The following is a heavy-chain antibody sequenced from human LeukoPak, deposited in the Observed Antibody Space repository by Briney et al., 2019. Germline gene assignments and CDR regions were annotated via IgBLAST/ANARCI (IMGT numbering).Heavy chain of an antibody. CDR2: ISYDGSNK. CDR1: GFTFSSYG. D-gene: IGHD2-21*02. Sequence: GGSLRLSCAASGFTFSSYGMHWVRQAPGKGLEWVAVISYDGSNKYYADSVKGRFTISRDNSKNTLYLQMNSLRAEDTAVYYCAKVSLAYCGGDCYSAIDYWDQGTLVTVSS. V-gene: IGHV3-30*18. CDR3: AKVSLAYCGGDCYSAIDY. J-gene: IGHJ4*02.